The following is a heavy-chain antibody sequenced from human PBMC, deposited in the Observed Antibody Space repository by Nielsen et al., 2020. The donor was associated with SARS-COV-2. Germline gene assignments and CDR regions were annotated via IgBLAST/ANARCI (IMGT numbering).Heavy chain of an antibody. CDR2: IYYSGST. CDR1: GGSISSSSYY. CDR3: ARLTMVRDYYYYYYMDV. J-gene: IGHJ6*03. D-gene: IGHD3-10*01. Sequence: GSLRLSCTVSGGSISSSSYYWGWIRQPPGKGLEWIGSIYYSGSTYYNPSLKSRVTISVDRSKNQFSLKLSSVTAADTAVYYCARLTMVRDYYYYYYMDVWGKGTTVTVSS. V-gene: IGHV4-39*07.